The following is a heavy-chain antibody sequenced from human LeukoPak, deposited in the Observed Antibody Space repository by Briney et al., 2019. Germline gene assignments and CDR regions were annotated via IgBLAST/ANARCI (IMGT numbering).Heavy chain of an antibody. V-gene: IGHV4-31*03. Sequence: SQTLSLICTVSGGSISSGGYYWSWIRQHPGKGLEWIGYIYYSGSTYYNPSLKSRVTISVDTSKNQFSLKLSSVTAADTAVYYCASTDYDSSGLTHDYWGQGTLVTVSS. J-gene: IGHJ4*02. D-gene: IGHD3-22*01. CDR2: IYYSGST. CDR1: GGSISSGGYY. CDR3: ASTDYDSSGLTHDY.